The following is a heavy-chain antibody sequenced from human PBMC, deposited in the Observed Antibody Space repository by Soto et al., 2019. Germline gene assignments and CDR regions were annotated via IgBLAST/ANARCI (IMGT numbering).Heavy chain of an antibody. CDR3: ATEKTKVTSWWFDP. Sequence: SETLSLTCTVSGGSISSYYWSWIRQPPGKGLEWIGYIYYSGSTNYNPSLKSRVTISVDTSKNQFSLKLSSVTAADTAVYYCATEKTKVTSWWFDPWGQGTLVTVSS. CDR1: GGSISSYY. J-gene: IGHJ5*02. CDR2: IYYSGST. V-gene: IGHV4-59*01. D-gene: IGHD4-4*01.